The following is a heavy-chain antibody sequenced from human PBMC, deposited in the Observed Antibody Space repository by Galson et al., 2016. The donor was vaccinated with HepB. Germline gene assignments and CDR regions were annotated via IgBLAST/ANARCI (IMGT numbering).Heavy chain of an antibody. CDR1: GLTFSNYG. J-gene: IGHJ4*02. CDR2: IWYDGSNK. Sequence: SLRLSCAASGLTFSNYGMHWVRQAPGKGLEWVAVIWYDGSNKYYADSVKGRFTISRDNSKNALYLQMNSLRAEDTAVYYCARGYSSSWYLYYFDYWGQGTLVTVSP. D-gene: IGHD6-13*01. CDR3: ARGYSSSWYLYYFDY. V-gene: IGHV3-33*01.